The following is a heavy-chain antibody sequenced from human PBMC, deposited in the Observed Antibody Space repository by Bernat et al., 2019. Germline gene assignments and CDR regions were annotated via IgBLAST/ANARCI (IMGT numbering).Heavy chain of an antibody. Sequence: EVQLVESGGGLVKPGGSLRLSCAASGFTFSNAWMNWVRQAPGKGLEWVGRIKSKTDGGTTDYAAPVKGRFTISRDDSKNTLYLQMNSLKTEDTAVYYCTTDQYYYEPMHYYGMDVWGQGTTVTVSS. D-gene: IGHD3-22*01. CDR2: IKSKTDGGTT. V-gene: IGHV3-15*07. J-gene: IGHJ6*02. CDR3: TTDQYYYEPMHYYGMDV. CDR1: GFTFSNAW.